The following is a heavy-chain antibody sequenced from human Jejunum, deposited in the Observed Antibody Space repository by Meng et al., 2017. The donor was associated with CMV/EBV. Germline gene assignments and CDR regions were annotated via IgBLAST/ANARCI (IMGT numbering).Heavy chain of an antibody. D-gene: IGHD3-3*01. Sequence: FSFIIYSMNWVRQVPGKGLEWVSYISSMSATMYYTDSVRGRFTISRDDAKNSLYLHMNNLRAEDTAIYYCARDVTILGRVQTFDSWGQGTLVTVSS. V-gene: IGHV3-48*04. J-gene: IGHJ4*02. CDR3: ARDVTILGRVQTFDS. CDR2: ISSMSATM. CDR1: FSFIIYS.